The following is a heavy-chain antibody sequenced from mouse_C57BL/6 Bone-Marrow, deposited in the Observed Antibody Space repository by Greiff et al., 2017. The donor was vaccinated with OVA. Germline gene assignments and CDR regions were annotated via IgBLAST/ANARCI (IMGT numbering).Heavy chain of an antibody. Sequence: QVQLQQSGAELMKPGASVKLSCKATGYTFTGYWIAWVKQRPGHGLEWIGEILPGSGSTNYTEKFKGKATFTADTSSNTAYMQLSRLTTEDSAIYFCATRYYSGSSYVGAIDYWGQGTSVTVSS. J-gene: IGHJ4*01. CDR2: ILPGSGST. D-gene: IGHD1-1*01. CDR3: ATRYYSGSSYVGAIDY. CDR1: GYTFTGYW. V-gene: IGHV1-9*01.